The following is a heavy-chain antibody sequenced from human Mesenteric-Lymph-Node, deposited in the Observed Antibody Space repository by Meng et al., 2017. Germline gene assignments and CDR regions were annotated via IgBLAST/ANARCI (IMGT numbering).Heavy chain of an antibody. CDR2: INGGNGKT. CDR1: GYTITTDA. CDR3: ARDRGIVVAFGY. J-gene: IGHJ4*02. V-gene: IGHV1-3*01. Sequence: AVGKSPGAPVNVSCKASGYTITTDAIHGLRQAPGQRLEWMGRINGGNGKTKYSQRVQGIVSFTRDTSASTASMELSSLTSEDTAVYYCARDRGIVVAFGYWGQGTLVTVSS. D-gene: IGHD1-26*01.